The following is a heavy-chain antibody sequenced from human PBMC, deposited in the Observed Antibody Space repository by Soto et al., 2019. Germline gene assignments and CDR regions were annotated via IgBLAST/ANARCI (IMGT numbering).Heavy chain of an antibody. Sequence: PGGSLRLSCAASGFTFSSYAMSWVRQAPGKGLEWVSAISGSGGSTYYADSVKGRFTISRDNSKNTLYLQMNSLRAEDTAVYYCAKVGYDSYGYYRYIDWWGQGTLLTVSS. CDR1: GFTFSSYA. CDR3: AKVGYDSYGYYRYIDW. V-gene: IGHV3-23*01. CDR2: ISGSGGST. J-gene: IGHJ4*02. D-gene: IGHD3-22*01.